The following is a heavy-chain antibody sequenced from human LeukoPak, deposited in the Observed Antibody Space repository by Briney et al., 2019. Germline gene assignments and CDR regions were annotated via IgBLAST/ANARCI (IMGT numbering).Heavy chain of an antibody. J-gene: IGHJ4*02. CDR1: GFTFNTYG. Sequence: PGGTLRLSCAASGFTFNTYGMSWVRQAPGKGLEWVSGISGSGGATYYADSVKGRFTISRDDPHNTLYLQMNSLRAEDTAVYYWANPPRTDYADYWGQGTLVTVS. CDR3: ANPPRTDYADY. CDR2: ISGSGGAT. V-gene: IGHV3-23*01. D-gene: IGHD1-14*01.